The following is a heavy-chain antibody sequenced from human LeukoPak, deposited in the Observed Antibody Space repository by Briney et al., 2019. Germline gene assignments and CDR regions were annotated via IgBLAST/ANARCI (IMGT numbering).Heavy chain of an antibody. J-gene: IGHJ2*01. CDR1: GFTVSSNY. D-gene: IGHD2-15*01. CDR3: ARDFRCSGGSCYYWYFDL. CDR2: IYSGGST. V-gene: IGHV3-53*01. Sequence: GGSLRLSCAASGFTVSSNYMSWVRQAPGKGLEWVSVIYSGGSTYYADSVKGRFTISRDNSKNTLYLQMNSLRAEDTAVYYCARDFRCSGGSCYYWYFDLWGRGTLVTVSS.